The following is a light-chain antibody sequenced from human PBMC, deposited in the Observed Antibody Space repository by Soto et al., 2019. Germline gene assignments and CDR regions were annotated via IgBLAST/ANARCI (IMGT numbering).Light chain of an antibody. CDR3: QQYHSYSPFT. V-gene: IGKV1-5*01. Sequence: DIQMTQFPSTLSESVGDRVTVTCRASQSISSWLAWYQQKPGKAPKLLIYDASSLESGVPSRFSGSGSGTEFTLTISSLQPGDFATYYCQQYHSYSPFTFGPGTKVDIK. CDR1: QSISSW. CDR2: DAS. J-gene: IGKJ3*01.